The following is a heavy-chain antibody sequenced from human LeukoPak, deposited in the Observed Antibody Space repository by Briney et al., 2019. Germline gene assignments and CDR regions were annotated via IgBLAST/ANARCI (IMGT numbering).Heavy chain of an antibody. D-gene: IGHD3-22*01. CDR3: ARLESYYDSSQLDY. J-gene: IGHJ4*02. Sequence: SETLSLTCAVYGGSFSGYYWSWIRQPPGKGLEWIGEINHSGSTNYNPSLKSRVTISVDTSKNQFSLKLSSVTAADTAVYYCARLESYYDSSQLDYWGQGTLVTVSS. CDR1: GGSFSGYY. V-gene: IGHV4-34*01. CDR2: INHSGST.